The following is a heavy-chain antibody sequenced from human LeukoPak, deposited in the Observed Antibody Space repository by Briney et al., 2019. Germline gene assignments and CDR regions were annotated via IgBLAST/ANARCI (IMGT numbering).Heavy chain of an antibody. CDR1: GGTFSSYA. CDR2: ISAYNGNT. V-gene: IGHV1-18*01. D-gene: IGHD6-6*01. CDR3: LVRAAAREES. J-gene: IGHJ4*02. Sequence: ASVKVSCKASGGTFSSYAISWVRQAPGQGLEWMGWISAYNGNTNHAQKLQGRVTMTTDTSTSTAYMELRSLRSDDTAVYYCLVRAAAREESWGQGTLVTVSS.